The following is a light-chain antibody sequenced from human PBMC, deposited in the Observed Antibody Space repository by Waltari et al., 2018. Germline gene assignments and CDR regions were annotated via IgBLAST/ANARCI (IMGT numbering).Light chain of an antibody. J-gene: IGLJ1*01. CDR2: EVS. V-gene: IGLV2-14*01. CDR3: SSYTSSSTLPYV. Sequence: QSALTQPASVSGSPGQSITISCTGPSSDVGAYNFVPWYQQHPGKAPKVMIYEVSNRSSGVSNRFSGSKSGNTASLTISGLQAEDEADYYCSSYTSSSTLPYVFGTGTKVSVL. CDR1: SSDVGAYNF.